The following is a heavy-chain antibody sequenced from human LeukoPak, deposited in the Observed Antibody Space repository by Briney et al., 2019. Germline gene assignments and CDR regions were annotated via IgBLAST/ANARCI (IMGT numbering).Heavy chain of an antibody. CDR1: GYSISSGYY. CDR2: IYHSGST. CDR3: AREGRSGWSDYNWFDP. Sequence: PSETLSLTCTVSGYSISSGYYWGWIRQPPGKGLEWIGSIYHSGSTYYNPSLKSRVTISVDTSKNQFSLKLSSVTAADTAVYYCAREGRSGWSDYNWFDPWGQGTLVTVSS. D-gene: IGHD6-19*01. V-gene: IGHV4-38-2*02. J-gene: IGHJ5*02.